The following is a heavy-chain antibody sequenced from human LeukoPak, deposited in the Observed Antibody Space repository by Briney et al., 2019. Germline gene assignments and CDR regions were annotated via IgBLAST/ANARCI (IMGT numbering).Heavy chain of an antibody. CDR1: GDSVSSNSAA. CDR2: TYYRSKWFS. J-gene: IGHJ2*01. Sequence: PSQTLSLTCAISGDSVSSNSAAWNWIRQSPSRGLEWLGRTYYRSKWFSSYAVSVRGRITINPDTSQNQFSLQLSSVTPGDTAVYYCARTVGYFDLWGRGTLVTVSS. V-gene: IGHV6-1*01. CDR3: ARTVGYFDL.